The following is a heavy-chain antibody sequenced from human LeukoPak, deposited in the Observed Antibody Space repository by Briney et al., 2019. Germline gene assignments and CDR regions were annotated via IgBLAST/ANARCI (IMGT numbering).Heavy chain of an antibody. D-gene: IGHD6-13*01. CDR2: ISSSSSYI. CDR1: GFTFSTYN. J-gene: IGHJ6*02. Sequence: GGSLRLSCAASGFTFSTYNMNWVRQAPGKGLEWVSSISSSSSYIYYADSVKGRFTISRDNAKNSLYLQMNSLRAEDTAVYYCARGHSSSWYSSGMDVWGQGTTVTVSS. V-gene: IGHV3-21*01. CDR3: ARGHSSSWYSSGMDV.